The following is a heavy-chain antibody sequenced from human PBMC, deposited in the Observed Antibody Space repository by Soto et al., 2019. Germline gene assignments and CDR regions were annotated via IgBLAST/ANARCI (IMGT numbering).Heavy chain of an antibody. Sequence: SETLSLTCTVSGGSMRNYFWTWIRQPPGKGLEWIGYIHYSGTTSFFPSYNPSLRSRVTISEDTSKNQFSLKLLSVTTADTAVYFCAAGEASSRTLAPYYLDFWGQGALVTVSS. J-gene: IGHJ4*02. CDR3: AAGEASSRTLAPYYLDF. V-gene: IGHV4-59*01. CDR2: IHYSGTT. D-gene: IGHD6-13*01. CDR1: GGSMRNYF.